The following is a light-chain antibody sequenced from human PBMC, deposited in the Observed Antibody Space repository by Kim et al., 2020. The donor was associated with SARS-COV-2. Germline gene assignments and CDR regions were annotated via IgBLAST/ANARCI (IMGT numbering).Light chain of an antibody. Sequence: QSALTQPASVSASPGQSITISCTGTGTDVGGHNAVSWYQQHPGKVPKLIIYDVSQRPSGISDRFSASKSGNTASLTISGLQTDDEADYYCSSYAINGAYVFGTGTRSPS. V-gene: IGLV2-14*03. CDR3: SSYAINGAYV. CDR1: GTDVGGHNA. CDR2: DVS. J-gene: IGLJ1*01.